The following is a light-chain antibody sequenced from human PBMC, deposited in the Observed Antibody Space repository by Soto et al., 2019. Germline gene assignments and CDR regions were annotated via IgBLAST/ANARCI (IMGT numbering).Light chain of an antibody. Sequence: QSALTQPRSVSGSPGQSVTISCTGTSGDFGGYNYVSWYQQHPGKAPKLMIYDVSKRPSGVPDRFSGSKSGNTASLTISGLQAEDEADYYCCSYAGSYTLYVFGTGTKVTVL. V-gene: IGLV2-11*01. J-gene: IGLJ1*01. CDR3: CSYAGSYTLYV. CDR1: SGDFGGYNY. CDR2: DVS.